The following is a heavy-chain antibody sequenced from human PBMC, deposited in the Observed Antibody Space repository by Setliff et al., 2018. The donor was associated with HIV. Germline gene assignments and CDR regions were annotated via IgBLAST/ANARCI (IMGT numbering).Heavy chain of an antibody. CDR1: GGSISSSNW. V-gene: IGHV4-4*02. CDR2: IYHSGST. D-gene: IGHD3-16*01. J-gene: IGHJ4*02. CDR3: ARSYDYVWGSYPSYFDY. Sequence: PSETLSLTCAVSGGSISSSNWWSWVRQPPGKGLEWIGEIYHSGSTNYNPSLKSRVTISVDTSKNQFSLKLSSVTAADTAVYYCARSYDYVWGSYPSYFDYWGQGTLVTVSS.